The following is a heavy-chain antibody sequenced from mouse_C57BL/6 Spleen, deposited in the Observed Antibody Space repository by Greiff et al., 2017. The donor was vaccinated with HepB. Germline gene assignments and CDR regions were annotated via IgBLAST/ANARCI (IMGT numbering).Heavy chain of an antibody. CDR1: GFTFSDYY. Sequence: EVQLVESEGGLVQPGSSMKLSCTASGFTFSDYYMAWVRQVPEKGLEWVANINYDGSSTYYLDSLKSRFIISRDNAKNILYLQMSSLKSEDTATYYCARDSGDDWGQGTSVTVSS. J-gene: IGHJ4*01. CDR3: ARDSGDD. V-gene: IGHV5-16*01. CDR2: INYDGSST.